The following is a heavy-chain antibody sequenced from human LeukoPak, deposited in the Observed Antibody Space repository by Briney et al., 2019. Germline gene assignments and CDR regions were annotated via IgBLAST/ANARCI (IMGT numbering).Heavy chain of an antibody. Sequence: GASVKVSCKASGYTFTSYDINWVRQATGQGLEWMGWMNPNSGNTGYAQKFQGRVTITRNTSISTAYMELSSLRSEDTAVYYCARAVDTAMAGPNDYYYYMDVWGKGTTVTVSS. V-gene: IGHV1-8*03. CDR3: ARAVDTAMAGPNDYYYYMDV. J-gene: IGHJ6*03. D-gene: IGHD5-18*01. CDR1: GYTFTSYD. CDR2: MNPNSGNT.